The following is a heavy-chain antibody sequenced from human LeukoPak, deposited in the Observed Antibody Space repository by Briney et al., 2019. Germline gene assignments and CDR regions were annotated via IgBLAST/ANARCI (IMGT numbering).Heavy chain of an antibody. D-gene: IGHD1-26*01. CDR1: GYTFTSYG. CDR3: ARAYSGSYYYY. V-gene: IGHV1-18*01. J-gene: IGHJ4*02. Sequence: ASVKVSCKASGYTFTSYGISWVRQAPGQGLEWMGWISAYNGNTDYAQKIQGRVTMTTDTSTSTAYMEVRSLRSDDTAVYYCARAYSGSYYYYWGQGTLVTVSS. CDR2: ISAYNGNT.